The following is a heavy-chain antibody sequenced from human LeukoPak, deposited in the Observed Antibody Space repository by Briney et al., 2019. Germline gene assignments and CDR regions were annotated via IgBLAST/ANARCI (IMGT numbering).Heavy chain of an antibody. CDR3: ARVYKSTPRAWSNY. CDR1: GYTFINCY. Sequence: GASVKVSCKASGYTFINCYMHWVRQAPGQGLEWMGIINPSGGSTTYAQKFQGRVTMTRDMSMSTVYMELSSLRSEDSAVYYCARVYKSTPRAWSNYGGQGTRATVPS. V-gene: IGHV1-46*01. CDR2: INPSGGST. J-gene: IGHJ4*02. D-gene: IGHD1-14*01.